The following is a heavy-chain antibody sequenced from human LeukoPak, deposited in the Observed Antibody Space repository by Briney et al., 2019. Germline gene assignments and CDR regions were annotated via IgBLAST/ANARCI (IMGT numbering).Heavy chain of an antibody. CDR3: ARVKESNYDILTGVDY. J-gene: IGHJ4*02. CDR2: ISYDGSNK. Sequence: TGGSLRLSCAASGFTFSSYAMHWLRQAPGKGLEWVAVISYDGSNKYYADSVKGRFTISRHNSKNTLYLQMNSLRAEDTAVYYCARVKESNYDILTGVDYWGQGTLVAVSS. D-gene: IGHD3-9*01. V-gene: IGHV3-30*04. CDR1: GFTFSSYA.